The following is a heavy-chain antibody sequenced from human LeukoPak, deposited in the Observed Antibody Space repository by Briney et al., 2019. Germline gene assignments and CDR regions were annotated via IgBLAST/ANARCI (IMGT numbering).Heavy chain of an antibody. V-gene: IGHV4-59*08. CDR1: GGSINNHY. D-gene: IGHD2-2*01. CDR3: ATVVPAALGYMDV. J-gene: IGHJ6*03. CDR2: IHYTGTT. Sequence: SETLSLTCIVSGGSINNHYWTWIRQTPGKGLEWIGDIHYTGTTKYNPSLKSRVTISVDTSKNQFSLKLSSVTAADTAVYYCATVVPAALGYMDVWGKGTTVTVSS.